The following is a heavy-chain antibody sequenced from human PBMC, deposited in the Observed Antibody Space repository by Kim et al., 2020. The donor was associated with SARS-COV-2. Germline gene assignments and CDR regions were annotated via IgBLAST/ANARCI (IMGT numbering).Heavy chain of an antibody. CDR3: AKDLRSVGYCSGGSCYGGNCEY. V-gene: IGHV3-23*01. Sequence: GGSLRLSCAASGFTFSSYAMSWVRQAPGKGLEWVSVISGSGGSTYYADSVKGRFTISRDNSKNTLHLQMNSLRAEDTAVYYCAKDLRSVGYCSGGSCYGGNCEYWGQGTLVTVSS. J-gene: IGHJ4*02. CDR1: GFTFSSYA. D-gene: IGHD2-15*01. CDR2: ISGSGGST.